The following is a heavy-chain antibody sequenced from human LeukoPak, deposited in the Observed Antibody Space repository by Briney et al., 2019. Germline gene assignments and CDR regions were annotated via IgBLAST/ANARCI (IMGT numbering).Heavy chain of an antibody. CDR3: ARVGGNYYYYYGMDV. D-gene: IGHD2-15*01. CDR2: IWYDGSNK. V-gene: IGHV3-33*01. J-gene: IGHJ6*02. CDR1: GFTFSSYG. Sequence: PGGSLRLSCAASGFTFSSYGMHWVRQAPSKGLEWVGVIWYDGSNKYYADSVKGRFTISRDNSKNTLYLQMNSLRAEDTAVYYCARVGGNYYYYYGMDVWGQGTTVTVSS.